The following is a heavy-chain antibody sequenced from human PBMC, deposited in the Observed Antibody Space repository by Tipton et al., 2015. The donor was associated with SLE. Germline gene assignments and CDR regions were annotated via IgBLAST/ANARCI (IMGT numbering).Heavy chain of an antibody. CDR3: ARGGGGSFDY. Sequence: TLSLTCTVSGYSISSGFYWGWIRQPPGKGLEWIGNIYHSGSTFYNPSLKSRVTISVDTSKNQFSLKLSSVTAADTAVYYCARGGGGSFDYWGQGTLVAVSS. CDR1: GYSISSGFY. CDR2: IYHSGST. D-gene: IGHD6-25*01. V-gene: IGHV4-38-2*02. J-gene: IGHJ4*02.